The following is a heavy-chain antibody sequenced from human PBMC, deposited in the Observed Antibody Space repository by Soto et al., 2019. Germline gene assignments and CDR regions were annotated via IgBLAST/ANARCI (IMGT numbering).Heavy chain of an antibody. Sequence: SETLSLTCAVSSGSISSSNWWSWVRQPPGKGLEWIGEIYHSGSTNYNPSLKSRVTISVDKSKNQFSLKLSSVTAADTAVYYCARVKYSRGWLDYWGQGTLVTVSS. D-gene: IGHD6-19*01. CDR3: ARVKYSRGWLDY. CDR2: IYHSGST. V-gene: IGHV4-4*02. J-gene: IGHJ4*02. CDR1: SGSISSSNW.